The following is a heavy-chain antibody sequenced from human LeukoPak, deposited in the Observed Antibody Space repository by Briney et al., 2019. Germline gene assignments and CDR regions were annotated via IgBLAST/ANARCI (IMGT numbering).Heavy chain of an antibody. CDR1: GYTFTSDY. Sequence: ASVKVSCKASGYTFTSDYMHWVRQAPGQGLEWMGIINSSGGSTSYAQKFQGRVTMTRDTSTSTVYMELSSLRSEDTAVYYCARVKGYGGMRGAFDIWGQGTMVTVSS. V-gene: IGHV1-46*01. J-gene: IGHJ3*02. D-gene: IGHD4-23*01. CDR2: INSSGGST. CDR3: ARVKGYGGMRGAFDI.